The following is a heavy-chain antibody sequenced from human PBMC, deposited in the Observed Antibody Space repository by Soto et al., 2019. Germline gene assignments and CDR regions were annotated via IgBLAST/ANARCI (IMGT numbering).Heavy chain of an antibody. D-gene: IGHD2-2*01. CDR3: ARGVVVVVPAAMPESSGWLTPFDY. J-gene: IGHJ4*02. CDR1: GGSFSGYY. V-gene: IGHV4-34*01. Sequence: SETLSLTCAVYGGSFSGYYWSWIRQPPGKGLEWIGEINHSGSTNYNPSLKSRVTISVDTSKNQFSLKLSSVTAADTAVYYCARGVVVVVPAAMPESSGWLTPFDYWGQGTLVTVSS. CDR2: INHSGST.